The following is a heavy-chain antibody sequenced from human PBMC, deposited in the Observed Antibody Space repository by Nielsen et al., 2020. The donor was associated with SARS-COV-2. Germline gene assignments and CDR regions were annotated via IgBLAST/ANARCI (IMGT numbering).Heavy chain of an antibody. V-gene: IGHV1-46*01. CDR1: GYTFTSYG. CDR2: ITPIGGTT. J-gene: IGHJ4*02. Sequence: ASVKVSCKASGYTFTSYGFSWVRQAPGQGLEWVGIITPIGGTTAYARRFQGRVTMTRDTSTSTVYMELSSLRSEDTAVYYCAREWDDYDSSAYDYWGQGTLVTVSS. CDR3: AREWDDYDSSAYDY. D-gene: IGHD3-22*01.